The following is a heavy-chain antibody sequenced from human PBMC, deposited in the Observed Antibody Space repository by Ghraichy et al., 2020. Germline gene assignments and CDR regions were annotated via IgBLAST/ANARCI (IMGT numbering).Heavy chain of an antibody. J-gene: IGHJ3*02. CDR3: ARNEWDHPRSAFAI. V-gene: IGHV3-23*01. D-gene: IGHD1-26*01. CDR2: ISGSGDTT. Sequence: LSLTCEASGFTFSNYAMSWVRQAPGKGLEWVSTISGSGDTTSYADSVTGRFTISRDNSKTMLYLQVNSLRAEDTALYFCARNEWDHPRSAFAIWGQGTMVAVSS. CDR1: GFTFSNYA.